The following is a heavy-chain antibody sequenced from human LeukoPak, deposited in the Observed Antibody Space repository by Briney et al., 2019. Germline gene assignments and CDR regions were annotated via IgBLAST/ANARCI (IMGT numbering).Heavy chain of an antibody. V-gene: IGHV4-59*11. J-gene: IGHJ6*02. CDR3: ARVEMATKLLYYYYGMDV. CDR2: IYYSGST. CDR1: GGSLSGRY. Sequence: SETLSLTCTVSGGSLSGRYWSWIRQPPGKGLEWIGYIYYSGSTNYNPSLKSRVTISVDTSKNQFSLKLSSVTAADTAVYYCARVEMATKLLYYYYGMDVWGQGTTVTVSS. D-gene: IGHD5-24*01.